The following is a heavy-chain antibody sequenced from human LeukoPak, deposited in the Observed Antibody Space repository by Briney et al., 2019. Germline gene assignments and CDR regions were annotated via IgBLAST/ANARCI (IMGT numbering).Heavy chain of an antibody. J-gene: IGHJ4*02. CDR3: ATLMSGSHNA. CDR1: GFTFSNYW. Sequence: PGGSLRLSCVASGFTFSNYWMHWVRQAPGKGLEWVGRIHSKSGGGTAEYAAPVTGRFTISRDDSKNTLYLQMNSLKTEDTAVYYCATLMSGSHNAWGQGTLVTVSS. CDR2: IHSKSGGGTA. V-gene: IGHV3-15*01. D-gene: IGHD1-26*01.